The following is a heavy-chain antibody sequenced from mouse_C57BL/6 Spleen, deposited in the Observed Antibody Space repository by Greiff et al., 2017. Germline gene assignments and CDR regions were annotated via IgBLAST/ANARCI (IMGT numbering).Heavy chain of an antibody. CDR1: GYTFTDYY. CDR3: ARRGTTVPMDY. Sequence: VQLQQSGPELVKPGASVKISCKASGYTFTDYYMNWVKQSHGKSLEWIGDINPNNGGTSYNQKFKGKATLTVDKSSSTAYMELRSLTSEDSAVYYCARRGTTVPMDYWGQGTSVTVSS. D-gene: IGHD1-1*01. J-gene: IGHJ4*01. V-gene: IGHV1-26*01. CDR2: INPNNGGT.